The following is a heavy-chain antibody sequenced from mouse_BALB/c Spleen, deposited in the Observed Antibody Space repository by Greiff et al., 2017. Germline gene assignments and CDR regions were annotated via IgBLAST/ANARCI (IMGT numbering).Heavy chain of an antibody. CDR1: GFTFSSFG. CDR2: ISSGSSTI. Sequence: EVQLVESGGGLVQPGGSRKLSCAASGFTFSSFGMHWVRQAPEKGLEWVAYISSGSSTIYYADTVKGRFTISRDNPKNTLFLQMTSLRSEDTAMYYCARQEYGNYQDYAMDYWGQGTSVTVSS. V-gene: IGHV5-17*02. CDR3: ARQEYGNYQDYAMDY. J-gene: IGHJ4*01. D-gene: IGHD2-10*02.